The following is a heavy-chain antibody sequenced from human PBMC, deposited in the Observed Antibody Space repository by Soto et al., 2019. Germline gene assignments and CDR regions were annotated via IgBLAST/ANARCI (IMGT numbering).Heavy chain of an antibody. CDR2: ISTDGRST. CDR1: GFIFSSYW. J-gene: IGHJ4*02. V-gene: IGHV3-74*03. Sequence: EVQLVESGGGLVQSGGSLRLSCAASGFIFSSYWMNWVRQAPGKGLVWVARISTDGRSTTYADSVKGRFTVSRDNAKNTLYLQMNSLSAEDTAVYYCAAWGHIVPVSVTGSDIWGQGTLVTVSS. CDR3: AAWGHIVPVSVTGSDI. D-gene: IGHD2-21*02.